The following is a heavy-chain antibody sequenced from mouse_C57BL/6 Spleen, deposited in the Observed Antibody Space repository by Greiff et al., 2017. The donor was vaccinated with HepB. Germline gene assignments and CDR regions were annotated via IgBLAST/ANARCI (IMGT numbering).Heavy chain of an antibody. CDR2: INPNNGGT. D-gene: IGHD2-4*01. CDR1: GYTFTDYY. J-gene: IGHJ2*01. Sequence: VQLQQSGPELVKPGASVKISCKASGYTFTDYYMNWVKQSHGKSLEWIGDINPNNGGTSYNQKFKGKATLTVDKSSSTAYMELRSLTSEDSAVYYCARSGYDYEDYWGQGTTLTVSS. CDR3: ARSGYDYEDY. V-gene: IGHV1-26*01.